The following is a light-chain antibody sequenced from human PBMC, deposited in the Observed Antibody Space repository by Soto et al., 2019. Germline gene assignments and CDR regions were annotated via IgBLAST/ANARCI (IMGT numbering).Light chain of an antibody. CDR3: SSYTSSNTLYL. CDR2: DVS. Sequence: QSVLTQPASVSGSPGQSITISCTGTSSDVGGYNFVSWYQLHPGKAPKLMIYDVSHRPSGVSSRFSGSKSGNTASLTISGLQAEDEADYYCSSYTSSNTLYLFGTGTKVTVL. CDR1: SSDVGGYNF. V-gene: IGLV2-14*01. J-gene: IGLJ1*01.